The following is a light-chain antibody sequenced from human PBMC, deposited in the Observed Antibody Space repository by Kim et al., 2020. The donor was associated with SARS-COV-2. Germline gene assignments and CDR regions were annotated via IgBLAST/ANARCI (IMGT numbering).Light chain of an antibody. CDR2: ATS. CDR3: LQHNGYHWT. Sequence: ASVGDSITTTCRASQDSSSDLAWCQQKQGKAPKRLMYATSRLQSGVPSRFSGGGSGTEFSLTITSLQPEDFATYYCLQHNGYHWTFGQGTKVDIK. V-gene: IGKV1-17*03. CDR1: QDSSSD. J-gene: IGKJ1*01.